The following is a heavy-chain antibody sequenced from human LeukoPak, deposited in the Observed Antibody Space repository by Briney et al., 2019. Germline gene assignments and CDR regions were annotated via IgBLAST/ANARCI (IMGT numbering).Heavy chain of an antibody. D-gene: IGHD6-19*01. V-gene: IGHV4-34*01. CDR1: GGSFSGYY. J-gene: IGHJ6*03. Sequence: SETLSLTCAVYGGSFSGYYWSWIRQPPGKGLEWIGEINHSGSTNYNPSLKSRVTISVDTSKNQFSLKLSSVTAADTAVYYCARGARMYSSGWYYYYYYMGVWGKGTTVTVSS. CDR2: INHSGST. CDR3: ARGARMYSSGWYYYYYYMGV.